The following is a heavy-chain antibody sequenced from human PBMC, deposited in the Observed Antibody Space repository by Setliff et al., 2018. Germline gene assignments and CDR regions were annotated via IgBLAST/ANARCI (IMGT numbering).Heavy chain of an antibody. V-gene: IGHV4-61*09. Sequence: SETLSLTCTVSGGSVGSDFAYWTWIRQPAGKGLEWIGQTYTSWSTNYNPSLKSRVTISLDASKNQFSLRLTSVTAADAAVYFCARESATIGEFPLYYFDKWGQGIQVTVSS. D-gene: IGHD3-10*01. CDR2: TYTSWST. CDR3: ARESATIGEFPLYYFDK. J-gene: IGHJ4*02. CDR1: GGSVGSDFAY.